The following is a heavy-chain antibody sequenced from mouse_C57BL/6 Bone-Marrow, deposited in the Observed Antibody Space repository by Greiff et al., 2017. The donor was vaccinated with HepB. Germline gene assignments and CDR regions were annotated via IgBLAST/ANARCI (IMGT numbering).Heavy chain of an antibody. V-gene: IGHV2-9-1*01. CDR2: IWTGGGT. D-gene: IGHD1-1*01. J-gene: IGHJ4*01. CDR1: GFSFTSYA. Sequence: QVQLKESGPGLVAPSQSLSITCTVSGFSFTSYAISWVRQPPGKGLEWLGVIWTGGGTNYNSALKSRLSISKDNSKSQVFLKMNSLQTDDTARYYCARNPITTVVATCYYAMDYWGQGTSVTVSS. CDR3: ARNPITTVVATCYYAMDY.